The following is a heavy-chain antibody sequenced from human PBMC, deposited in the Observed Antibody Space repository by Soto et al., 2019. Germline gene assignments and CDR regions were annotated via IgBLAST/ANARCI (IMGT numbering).Heavy chain of an antibody. D-gene: IGHD6-25*01. CDR1: GGSISSGGYY. Sequence: PSETLSLTCTVSGGSISSGGYYWSWIRQHPGKGLEWIGYIYYSGSTYYNPSLKSRVTISVDTSKDQFSLKLSSVTAADTAVYNCARDSGIAASWFDPWGQGTLVTVSS. J-gene: IGHJ5*02. CDR2: IYYSGST. V-gene: IGHV4-31*03. CDR3: ARDSGIAASWFDP.